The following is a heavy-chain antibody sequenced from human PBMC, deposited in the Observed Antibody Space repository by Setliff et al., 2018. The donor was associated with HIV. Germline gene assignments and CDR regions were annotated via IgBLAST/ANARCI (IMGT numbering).Heavy chain of an antibody. V-gene: IGHV4-39*01. CDR2: IYYSGST. CDR3: ARRPSWLVFDY. CDR1: GGSISSSSYY. D-gene: IGHD6-19*01. Sequence: NPSETLSLTCTVSGGSISSSSYYWGWIRQPPGKGLEWIGSIYYSGSTYYNPSLKSRVTISVDTSKNQFSLKLSSVTAADTAVYYCARRPSWLVFDYWGQGTLVTVSS. J-gene: IGHJ4*02.